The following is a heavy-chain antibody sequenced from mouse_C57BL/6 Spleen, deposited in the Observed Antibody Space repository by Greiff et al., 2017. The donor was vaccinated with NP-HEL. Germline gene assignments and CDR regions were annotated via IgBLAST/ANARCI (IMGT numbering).Heavy chain of an antibody. Sequence: QVQLQQSGPELVKPGASVKLSCKASGYTFTSYDINWVKQRPGQGLEWIGWIYPRDGSTKYNEKFKGKATLTVDTSSSTAYMELHSLTSEDSAVYFCARSYDCGWFAYWGQGTLVTVSA. CDR2: IYPRDGST. CDR3: ARSYDCGWFAY. CDR1: GYTFTSYD. D-gene: IGHD2-4*01. V-gene: IGHV1-85*01. J-gene: IGHJ3*01.